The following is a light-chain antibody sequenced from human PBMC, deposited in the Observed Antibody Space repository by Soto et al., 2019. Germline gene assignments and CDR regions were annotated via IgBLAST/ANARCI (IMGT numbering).Light chain of an antibody. Sequence: EIVLTQSPGTLSLSPGERATLSCRASQSVSRTYLAWYQQKPGQAPRLLIYGATSRATGIPDRFSGSGSGTEFTLTISRLEPEDFAVYYCQQYGSSPPLTFGGGTKVDIK. CDR3: QQYGSSPPLT. J-gene: IGKJ4*01. CDR1: QSVSRTY. CDR2: GAT. V-gene: IGKV3-20*01.